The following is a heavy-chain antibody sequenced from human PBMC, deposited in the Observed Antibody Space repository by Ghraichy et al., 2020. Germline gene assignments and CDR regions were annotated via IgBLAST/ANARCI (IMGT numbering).Heavy chain of an antibody. V-gene: IGHV1-24*01. CDR3: ATMYYYDSSGGGMDV. CDR2: FDPEDGET. D-gene: IGHD3-22*01. CDR1: GYTLTELS. Sequence: ASVKVSCKVSGYTLTELSMHWVRQAPGKGLEWMGGFDPEDGETIYAQKFQGRVTMTEDTSTDTAYMELSSLRSEDTSVYYCATMYYYDSSGGGMDVWGQGTTVTVSS. J-gene: IGHJ6*02.